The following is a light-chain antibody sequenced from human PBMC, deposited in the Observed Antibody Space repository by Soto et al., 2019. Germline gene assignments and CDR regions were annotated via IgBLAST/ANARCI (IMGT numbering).Light chain of an antibody. Sequence: DLQMTQSPSSLSASVGDRVTITCRASHGISKSLAWYQQKPGKAPKLLIYAASTLQSGVPSRFSGSGSGTEFTLTLRSLQTEDFATHYCQQLNSYPITVGQGKRLEIK. J-gene: IGKJ5*01. CDR2: AAS. V-gene: IGKV1-9*01. CDR1: HGISKS. CDR3: QQLNSYPIT.